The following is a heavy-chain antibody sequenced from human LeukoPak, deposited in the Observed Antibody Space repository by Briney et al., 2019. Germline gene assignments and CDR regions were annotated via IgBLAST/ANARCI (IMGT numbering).Heavy chain of an antibody. J-gene: IGHJ4*02. CDR1: GFTFRSYA. D-gene: IGHD5-18*01. CDR2: IWYDGSNK. CDR3: ARERGYSYGAHCDY. Sequence: PGGSLRLPCAASGFTFRSYAMHWVRQAPGKGLEWVAVIWYDGSNKYYADSVKGRFTISRDNSKNTVYLQMNSLRAEDTAVYYCARERGYSYGAHCDYWGQGTLVTVSS. V-gene: IGHV3-33*08.